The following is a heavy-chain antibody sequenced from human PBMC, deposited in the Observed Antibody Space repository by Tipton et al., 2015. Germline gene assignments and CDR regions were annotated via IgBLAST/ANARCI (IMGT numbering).Heavy chain of an antibody. CDR3: ARRYYYDSSGYETRLDY. J-gene: IGHJ4*02. CDR1: GGSFSGYY. V-gene: IGHV4-34*01. D-gene: IGHD3-22*01. Sequence: TLSLTCAVYGGSFSGYYWSWIRQTPGKGLEWIGEINHSGSSNYNPSLKTRVTIVVDTSKNQFSLKLNSVTAADTAVYYCARRYYYDSSGYETRLDYWGQGTLVTVSS. CDR2: INHSGSS.